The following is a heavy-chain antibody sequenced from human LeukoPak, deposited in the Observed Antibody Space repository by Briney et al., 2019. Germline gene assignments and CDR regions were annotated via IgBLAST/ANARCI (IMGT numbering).Heavy chain of an antibody. Sequence: SETLSLTCTVSGGSISSSSYYWGWIRQPPGKGLEWIGSIYYSGSTYYNPSLKSRVTISVDTSKNQFSLKLSSVTAADTAVYYCASIPPAVAGYFDYWGQGTLVTVSS. D-gene: IGHD6-19*01. CDR3: ASIPPAVAGYFDY. CDR1: GGSISSSSYY. CDR2: IYYSGST. V-gene: IGHV4-39*01. J-gene: IGHJ4*02.